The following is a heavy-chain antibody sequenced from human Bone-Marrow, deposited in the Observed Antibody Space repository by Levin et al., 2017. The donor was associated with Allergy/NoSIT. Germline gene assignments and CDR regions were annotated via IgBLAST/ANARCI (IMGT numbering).Heavy chain of an antibody. CDR3: ARAPDGIRFDP. J-gene: IGHJ5*02. D-gene: IGHD1-14*01. CDR1: GGSFSRYF. V-gene: IGHV4-34*01. CDR2: NTQSGRS. Sequence: MSGGSLRLSCAVYGGSFSRYFWSWIRQPPGKGLVWIGQNTQSGRSSYNPSLRGRVSISFDTSKNQFSLTLTSVTAADTAVYYCARAPDGIRFDPWGQGTLVTVSS.